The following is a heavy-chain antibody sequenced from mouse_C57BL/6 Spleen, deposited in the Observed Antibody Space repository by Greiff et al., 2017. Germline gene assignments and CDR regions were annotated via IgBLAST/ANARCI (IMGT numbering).Heavy chain of an antibody. CDR2: INPSSGYT. V-gene: IGHV1-7*01. J-gene: IGHJ3*01. CDR1: GYTFTSYW. D-gene: IGHD3-2*02. Sequence: VHLVESGAELAKPGASVKLSCKASGYTFTSYWMHWVKQRPGQGLEWIGYINPSSGYTKYNQKFKDKATLTADKSSSTAYMQLSSLTYEDSAVYYCAREGSGYPAWFAYWGQGTLVTVSA. CDR3: AREGSGYPAWFAY.